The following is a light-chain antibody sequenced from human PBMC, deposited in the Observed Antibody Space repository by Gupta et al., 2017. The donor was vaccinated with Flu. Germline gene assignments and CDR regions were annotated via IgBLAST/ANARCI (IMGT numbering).Light chain of an antibody. CDR3: ATWDDSRNGWV. CDR1: SSNIGSNT. CDR2: SNN. Sequence: SVLTPPPSASGAPGQTVTISCSGSSSNIGSNTVNWYQQLPGAAPKLLIYSNNQRPSGVPERFSGSKSGTSAPLAISGLQAEDEADYYCATWDDSRNGWVFGGGTKLTVL. J-gene: IGLJ3*02. V-gene: IGLV1-44*01.